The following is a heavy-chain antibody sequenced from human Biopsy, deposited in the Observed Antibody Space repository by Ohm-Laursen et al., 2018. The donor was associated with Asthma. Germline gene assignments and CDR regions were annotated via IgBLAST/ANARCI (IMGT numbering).Heavy chain of an antibody. D-gene: IGHD3-3*02. V-gene: IGHV3-7*01. CDR3: ARTFHFWSPYHAEHYQL. Sequence: SLRLSCAASGFTFGDYWMSWVRQVPGKGLEWVANIKHDGREKNHVDSLKGRFTISRDNAENSLYLQMNSLRAEDTAVYYCARTFHFWSPYHAEHYQLWGQGTLVTVSS. CDR1: GFTFGDYW. CDR2: IKHDGREK. J-gene: IGHJ1*01.